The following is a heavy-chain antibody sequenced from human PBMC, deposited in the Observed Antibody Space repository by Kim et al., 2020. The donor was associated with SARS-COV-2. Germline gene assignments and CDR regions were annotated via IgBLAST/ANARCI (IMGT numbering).Heavy chain of an antibody. J-gene: IGHJ5*02. CDR2: ISGSGGST. D-gene: IGHD3-10*01. Sequence: GGSLRLSCAASGFTFSSYAMSWVRQAPGKGLEWVSAISGSGGSTYYADSVKGRFTISRDNSKNTLYLQMNSLRAEDTAVYYCAKDQRYGSGTKTINWFDPWGEGALVTVSS. V-gene: IGHV3-23*01. CDR1: GFTFSSYA. CDR3: AKDQRYGSGTKTINWFDP.